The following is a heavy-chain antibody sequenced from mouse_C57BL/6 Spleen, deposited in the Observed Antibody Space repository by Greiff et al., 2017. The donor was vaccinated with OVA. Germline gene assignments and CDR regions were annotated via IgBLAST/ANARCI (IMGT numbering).Heavy chain of an antibody. CDR2: IDPSDSET. CDR3: AMGDYDGWFAY. V-gene: IGHV1-52*01. D-gene: IGHD2-4*01. CDR1: GYTFTSYW. Sequence: VQLQQPGAELVRPGSSVKLSCKASGYTFTSYWMHWVKQRPIQGLEWIGNIDPSDSETHYNQKFKDKATLTVDKSSSTAYMQLSSLTSEDSAVYYCAMGDYDGWFAYWGQGTLVTVSA. J-gene: IGHJ3*01.